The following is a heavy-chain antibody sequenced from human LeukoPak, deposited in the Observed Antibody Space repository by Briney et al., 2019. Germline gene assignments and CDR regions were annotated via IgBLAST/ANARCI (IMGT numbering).Heavy chain of an antibody. CDR3: ARANYGSGSFYAMDV. Sequence: GGSLRLSCAASGFTFSSHWMHWVRQAPGKGLVCVSRINSDGSSTSYADSVKGRFTISRDNAKNTLYLQMNSLRAEDTAVYYCARANYGSGSFYAMDVWGQGTLVTVSS. V-gene: IGHV3-74*01. J-gene: IGHJ4*02. CDR1: GFTFSSHW. D-gene: IGHD3-10*01. CDR2: INSDGSST.